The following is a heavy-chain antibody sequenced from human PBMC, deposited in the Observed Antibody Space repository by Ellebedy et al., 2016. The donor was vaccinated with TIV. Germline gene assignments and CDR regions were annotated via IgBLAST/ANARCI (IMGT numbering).Heavy chain of an antibody. D-gene: IGHD3-10*01. V-gene: IGHV3-33*01. CDR2: IWYDGSNK. CDR1: GFTFSSYG. CDR3: ARELFGGAGRYS. Sequence: PGGSLRLSCAASGFTFSSYGMHWVRQAPGKGLEWVAVIWYDGSNKYYADSVKGRFTISSDNSKNTLYRQMNSLRAEDTAVYYCARELFGGAGRYSWGQGTLVTVSS. J-gene: IGHJ4*02.